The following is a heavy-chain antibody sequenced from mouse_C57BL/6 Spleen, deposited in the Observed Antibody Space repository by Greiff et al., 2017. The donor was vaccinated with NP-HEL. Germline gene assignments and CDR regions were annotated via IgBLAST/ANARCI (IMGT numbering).Heavy chain of an antibody. CDR3: ARSAKVHGLGY. CDR2: IDPSDSET. V-gene: IGHV1-52*01. Sequence: VQLQQPGAELVRPGSSVKLSCKASGYTFTSYWMHWVKQRPIQGLEWIGNIDPSDSETHYNQKFKDKATLTVDKSSSTAYMQLSSLTSEDSAVYFCARSAKVHGLGYWGQGTTLTVSS. J-gene: IGHJ2*01. CDR1: GYTFTSYW. D-gene: IGHD2-14*01.